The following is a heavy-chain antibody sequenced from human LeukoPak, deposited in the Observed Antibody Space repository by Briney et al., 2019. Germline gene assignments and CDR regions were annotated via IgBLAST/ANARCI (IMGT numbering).Heavy chain of an antibody. J-gene: IGHJ4*02. D-gene: IGHD6-13*01. CDR3: ARGILQQQLVAN. Sequence: ASVKVSCKASGYTFNDYYIYWVRQAPGLGLEWMGWVNPKTGRTKYAQKLQARVTMTSDTSIVTAYMELSSLTSDDTATYYCARGILQQQLVANWGQGTLVTVSS. V-gene: IGHV1-2*02. CDR1: GYTFNDYY. CDR2: VNPKTGRT.